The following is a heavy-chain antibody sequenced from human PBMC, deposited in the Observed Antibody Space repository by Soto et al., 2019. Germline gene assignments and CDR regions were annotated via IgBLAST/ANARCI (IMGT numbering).Heavy chain of an antibody. D-gene: IGHD3-22*01. CDR2: IIPIFGTA. Sequence: QVQLVQSGAEVQKPGSSVKVSCKASGGTFSSYAISWVRQAPGQGLEWMGGIIPIFGTANYAQKFQGRVTITAAESTSTAYMELSSLRSEDTAVYYCASLSKYYYDSSGGNDAFDIWGQGTMVTVSS. V-gene: IGHV1-69*01. J-gene: IGHJ3*02. CDR1: GGTFSSYA. CDR3: ASLSKYYYDSSGGNDAFDI.